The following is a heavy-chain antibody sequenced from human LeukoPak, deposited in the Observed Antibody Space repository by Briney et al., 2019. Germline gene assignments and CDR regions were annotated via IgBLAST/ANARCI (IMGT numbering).Heavy chain of an antibody. CDR1: GAYFTNYY. J-gene: IGHJ4*02. CDR2: LYYSGST. D-gene: IGHD6-6*01. CDR3: ARRHVEYSSSSDPYYFDY. V-gene: IGHV4-59*01. Sequence: SETLSLTCTVSGAYFTNYYWSFIRQPPGKGLEWIGSLYYSGSTNYNPSLKSRVTISVDTSKNQFSLKLSSVTAADTAVYYCARRHVEYSSSSDPYYFDYWGQGTLVTVSS.